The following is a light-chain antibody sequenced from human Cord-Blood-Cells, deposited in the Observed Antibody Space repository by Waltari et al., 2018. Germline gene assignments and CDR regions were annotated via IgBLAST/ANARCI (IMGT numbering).Light chain of an antibody. J-gene: IGKJ4*01. Sequence: DIQMPQSPSSLSASVGDRVPITCRASQSISSYLNWYQQKPGKAPKLLIYAASSLQSGVPSRFSGSGSGTDFTLIISSLQPEDFATYYCQQSYSTPLTFGGGTKVEIK. CDR2: AAS. CDR3: QQSYSTPLT. V-gene: IGKV1-39*01. CDR1: QSISSY.